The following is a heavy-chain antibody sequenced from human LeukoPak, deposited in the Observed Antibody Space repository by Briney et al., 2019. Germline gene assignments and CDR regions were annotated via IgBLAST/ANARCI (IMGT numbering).Heavy chain of an antibody. CDR1: GFTFSSYA. V-gene: IGHV3-30*04. J-gene: IGHJ4*02. CDR2: ISYDGSNK. D-gene: IGHD5-18*01. Sequence: GGSLRLSCAASGFTFSSYAMHWVRQAPGKGLEWVTVISYDGSNKYYADSVKGRFTISRDNSKNTLYLQMNSLRAEDTAVYYCAKDTRGYSYGTFDYWGQGTLVTVSS. CDR3: AKDTRGYSYGTFDY.